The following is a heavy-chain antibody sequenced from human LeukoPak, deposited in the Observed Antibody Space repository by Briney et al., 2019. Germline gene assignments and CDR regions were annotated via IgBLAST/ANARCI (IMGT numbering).Heavy chain of an antibody. Sequence: PGGSLRLSCAASGFTFSNSAMTWVRQAPGKGLEWVSTITGSDDRTYYADSVKGRFTISRDYSRNTLHFQMNGLRVEDTAMYYCAKGPHVGSGYHPDYWGQGTLVTVSS. CDR2: ITGSDDRT. D-gene: IGHD3-22*01. V-gene: IGHV3-23*01. CDR1: GFTFSNSA. CDR3: AKGPHVGSGYHPDY. J-gene: IGHJ4*02.